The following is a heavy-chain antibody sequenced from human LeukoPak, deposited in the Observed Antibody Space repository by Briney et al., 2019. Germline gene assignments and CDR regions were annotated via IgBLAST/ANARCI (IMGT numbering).Heavy chain of an antibody. J-gene: IGHJ6*03. CDR1: GFTFSSYE. CDR3: ARYVQLWTDYYYYYYMDV. D-gene: IGHD5-18*01. V-gene: IGHV3-48*03. Sequence: PGGSLRLSCAASGFTFSSYEMNWVRQAPGKGLEWVSYISSSGSTIYYADSVKGRFTISRDNSKNTLYLQMNSLRAEDTAVYYCARYVQLWTDYYYYYYMDVWGKGTTVTISS. CDR2: ISSSGSTI.